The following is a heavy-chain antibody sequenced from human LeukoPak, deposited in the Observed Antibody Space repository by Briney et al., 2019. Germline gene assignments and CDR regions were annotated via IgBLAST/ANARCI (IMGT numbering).Heavy chain of an antibody. V-gene: IGHV3-23*01. J-gene: IGHJ5*02. CDR3: AKGAEDFWSGYPNWFDP. CDR2: ISGSGGST. CDR1: GFTFSSYA. D-gene: IGHD3-3*01. Sequence: GGSLRLSRAASGFTFSSYAMSWVRQAPGKGLEWVSAISGSGGSTYYADSVKGRFTISRDNSKNTLYLQMNSLRAEDTAVYYCAKGAEDFWSGYPNWFDPWGQGTLVTVSS.